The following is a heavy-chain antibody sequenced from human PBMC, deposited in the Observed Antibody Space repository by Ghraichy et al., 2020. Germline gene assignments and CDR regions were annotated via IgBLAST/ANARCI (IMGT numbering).Heavy chain of an antibody. D-gene: IGHD6-6*01. J-gene: IGHJ4*02. CDR1: GGSISSSSYY. CDR2: IYYSGST. V-gene: IGHV4-39*01. CDR3: ARRRKQLGWPDHPFDY. Sequence: GSLRLSCTVSGGSISSSSYYWGWIRQPPGKGLEWIGSIYYSGSTYYNPSLKSRVTISVDTSKNQFSLKLSSVTAADTAVYYCARRRKQLGWPDHPFDYWGQGTLVTVSS.